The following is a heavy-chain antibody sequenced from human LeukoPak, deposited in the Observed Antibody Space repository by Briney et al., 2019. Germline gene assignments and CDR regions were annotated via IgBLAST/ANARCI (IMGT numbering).Heavy chain of an antibody. CDR3: ARGGRYYDSSGYLKSGLDY. V-gene: IGHV4-34*01. D-gene: IGHD3-22*01. CDR1: GGSIDSYY. J-gene: IGHJ4*02. CDR2: INHSGST. Sequence: SETLSLTCTVSGGSIDSYYWSWIRQPPGKGLEWIGEINHSGSTNYNPSLKSRVTISVDTSKNQFSLKLSSVTAADTAVYYCARGGRYYDSSGYLKSGLDYWGQGTLVTVSS.